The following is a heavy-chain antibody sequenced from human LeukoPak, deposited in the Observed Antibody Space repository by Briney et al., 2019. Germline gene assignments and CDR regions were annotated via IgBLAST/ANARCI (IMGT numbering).Heavy chain of an antibody. D-gene: IGHD6-13*01. V-gene: IGHV4-59*01. CDR1: GDSITSYF. CDR2: IFYSGIT. J-gene: IGHJ4*02. CDR3: AKVGIKAAAGSSIPYFDY. Sequence: SETLSLTCTVSGDSITSYFWSWIRQPPGKGLEWVGYIFYSGITNYNPSLKSRVTISVDTSKNQFSLKLSSVTAADTAVYYCAKVGIKAAAGSSIPYFDYWGQGTLVTVSS.